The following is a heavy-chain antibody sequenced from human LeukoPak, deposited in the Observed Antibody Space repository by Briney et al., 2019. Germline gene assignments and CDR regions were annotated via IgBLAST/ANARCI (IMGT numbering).Heavy chain of an antibody. V-gene: IGHV4-59*01. D-gene: IGHD6-19*01. CDR2: IYYSGST. CDR1: GGSISSYY. Sequence: SEALSLTCTVSGGSISSYYWSWIRQPPGKGLEWIGYIYYSGSTNYNPSLMSRVTISVDTSKNQFSLKLSSVTAADTAVYYCARESYSSGWYDYWGQGTLVTVSS. CDR3: ARESYSSGWYDY. J-gene: IGHJ4*02.